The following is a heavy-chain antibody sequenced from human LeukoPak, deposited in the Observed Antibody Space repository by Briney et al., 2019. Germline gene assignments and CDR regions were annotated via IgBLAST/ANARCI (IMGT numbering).Heavy chain of an antibody. V-gene: IGHV1-69*13. CDR3: ARDFRKNYDFWSGYSNWFDP. Sequence: ASVKVSCKASGGTFSSYAISWVRQAPGQGLEWMGGIIPIFGTANYAQKFQGRVTITADESTSTAYMELSGLRSEDTAAYYCARDFRKNYDFWSGYSNWFDPWGQGTLVTVSS. J-gene: IGHJ5*02. D-gene: IGHD3-3*01. CDR1: GGTFSSYA. CDR2: IIPIFGTA.